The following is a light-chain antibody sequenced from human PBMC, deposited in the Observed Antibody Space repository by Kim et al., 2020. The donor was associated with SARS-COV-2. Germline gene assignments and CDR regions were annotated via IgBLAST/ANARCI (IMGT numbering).Light chain of an antibody. J-gene: IGKJ2*01. CDR2: WAS. V-gene: IGKV4-1*01. Sequence: RANINCKSSQSVLYSSNNKNYLAWYQQKPGQPPKLLISWASTRESGVPDRFSGSGSGTDFTLTISSLQAEDVAVYYCQQYYSTPRTFGQGTKLEI. CDR3: QQYYSTPRT. CDR1: QSVLYSSNNKNY.